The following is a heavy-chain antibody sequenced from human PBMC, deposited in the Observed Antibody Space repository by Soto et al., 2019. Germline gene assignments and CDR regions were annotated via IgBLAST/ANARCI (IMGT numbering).Heavy chain of an antibody. J-gene: IGHJ4*02. V-gene: IGHV1-8*01. CDR2: MNPNSGNT. CDR1: GYTFTSYD. CDR3: ARGLTTWSGYELGIYFDY. Sequence: ASVKVSCKASGYTFTSYDINWVRQATGQGLEWMGWMNPNSGNTGYAQKFQGRVTMTRNTSISTAYMELSSLRSEDTAVYYCARGLTTWSGYELGIYFDYWGQGTLVTVSS. D-gene: IGHD5-12*01.